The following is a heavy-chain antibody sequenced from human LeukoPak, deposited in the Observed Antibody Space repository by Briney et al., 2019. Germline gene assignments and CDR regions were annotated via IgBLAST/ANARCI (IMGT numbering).Heavy chain of an antibody. J-gene: IGHJ4*02. Sequence: GGSLRLSCAASGFTFSSYWMHWVRQAPGKGLVWVSRISSDGSSTSYAGSVKGRFTISRDNAKNTLYLQMNSLRAKDTAVYYCAEGGEFDYWGQGTLVTVSS. CDR1: GFTFSSYW. D-gene: IGHD3-16*01. CDR3: AEGGEFDY. V-gene: IGHV3-74*01. CDR2: ISSDGSST.